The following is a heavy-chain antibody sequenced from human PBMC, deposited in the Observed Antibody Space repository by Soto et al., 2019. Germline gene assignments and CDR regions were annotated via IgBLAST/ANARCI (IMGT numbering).Heavy chain of an antibody. D-gene: IGHD3-22*01. CDR3: ARDTLRYYDSSGLDI. V-gene: IGHV3-48*03. J-gene: IGHJ3*02. CDR2: ISSSGSTI. Sequence: EVQLVESGGGLVQPGGSLRLSCAASGFTFSSYEMNWVRQAPGKGLEWVSYISSSGSTIYYADSVKGRLTISRDNAKNSLYLQMNSLRAEDTAVYYCARDTLRYYDSSGLDIWGQGTMVTVSS. CDR1: GFTFSSYE.